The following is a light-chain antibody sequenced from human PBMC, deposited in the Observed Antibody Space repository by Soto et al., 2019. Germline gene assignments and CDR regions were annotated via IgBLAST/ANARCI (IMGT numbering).Light chain of an antibody. V-gene: IGKV3-15*01. Sequence: EIKMTQSPATLSVSAGERATLSCRASRSVGTNLAWYQQKPGQAPRLLIYGASTRATGMPARFSGSGSGTDFAPIISSLQSEDSAIYYCQQYNNWLWTFGQGTKVDIK. J-gene: IGKJ1*01. CDR2: GAS. CDR3: QQYNNWLWT. CDR1: RSVGTN.